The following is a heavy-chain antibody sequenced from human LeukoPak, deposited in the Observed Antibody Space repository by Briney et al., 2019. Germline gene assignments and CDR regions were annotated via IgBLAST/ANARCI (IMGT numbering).Heavy chain of an antibody. CDR3: AKADSGSYYIQLDY. V-gene: IGHV3-23*01. CDR2: ISGSGGST. J-gene: IGHJ4*02. D-gene: IGHD1-26*01. Sequence: PGGSLRLSCAASGFTFSSYAMSWVRQAPGKGLEWVSAISGSGGSTYYADSVEGRFTISRDNSKNTLYLQMNSLRAEDTAVYYCAKADSGSYYIQLDYWGQGTLVTVSS. CDR1: GFTFSSYA.